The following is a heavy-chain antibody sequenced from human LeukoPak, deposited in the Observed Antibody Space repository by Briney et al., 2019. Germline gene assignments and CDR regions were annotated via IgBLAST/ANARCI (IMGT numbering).Heavy chain of an antibody. CDR2: IYYSGST. Sequence: SETLSLTCTVSGGSISSSSYYWGWIRQPPGKGLEWIGSIYYSGSTYYNPSLKSRVTISVGTSKNQFSLKLSSVTAADTAVYYCARSEYCSSTSCYSYYYYGMDVWGQGTTVTVSS. CDR1: GGSISSSSYY. D-gene: IGHD2-2*01. V-gene: IGHV4-39*01. CDR3: ARSEYCSSTSCYSYYYYGMDV. J-gene: IGHJ6*02.